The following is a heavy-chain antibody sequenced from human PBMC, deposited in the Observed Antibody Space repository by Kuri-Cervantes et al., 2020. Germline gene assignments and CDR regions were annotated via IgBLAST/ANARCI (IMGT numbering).Heavy chain of an antibody. CDR1: GFTFDDYA. J-gene: IGHJ3*02. Sequence: GGSLRLSCEASGFTFDDYAMHWVRQGPGKGLEWVSGISWNSGYIVYADSVKGRLTISRDNAENSLYLQMNSLRAEDTALYYCAKDITRTFNSFDIWGQGTMVTVSS. D-gene: IGHD1-14*01. V-gene: IGHV3-9*01. CDR2: ISWNSGYI. CDR3: AKDITRTFNSFDI.